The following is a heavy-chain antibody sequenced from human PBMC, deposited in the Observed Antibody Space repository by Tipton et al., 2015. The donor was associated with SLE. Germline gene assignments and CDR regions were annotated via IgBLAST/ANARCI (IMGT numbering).Heavy chain of an antibody. CDR2: INHSGST. Sequence: TLSLTCAVYGGSFSGYYWSWIRQPPGKGLEWIGKINHSGSTNYNPSLKSRVTISVDTSKNQFSLKLSSVTAADTAVYYCARGRILTGYYFYFDYWGQGTLVTVSS. CDR1: GGSFSGYY. J-gene: IGHJ4*02. CDR3: ARGRILTGYYFYFDY. V-gene: IGHV4-34*01. D-gene: IGHD3-9*01.